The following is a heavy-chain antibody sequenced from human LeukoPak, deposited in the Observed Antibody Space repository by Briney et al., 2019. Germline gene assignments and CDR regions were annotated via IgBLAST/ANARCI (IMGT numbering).Heavy chain of an antibody. V-gene: IGHV4-4*07. CDR3: ARESGSYSRIEY. D-gene: IGHD1-26*01. Sequence: SETLSLTCTVSGGSISGYYWSWIRQSAGKGLEWIGRIYTSGSTSYNPSLESRVTMSVDTPNNQFSLKLSSLTAADTAVYYCARESGSYSRIEYWGQGTRVTVSS. CDR1: GGSISGYY. J-gene: IGHJ4*02. CDR2: IYTSGST.